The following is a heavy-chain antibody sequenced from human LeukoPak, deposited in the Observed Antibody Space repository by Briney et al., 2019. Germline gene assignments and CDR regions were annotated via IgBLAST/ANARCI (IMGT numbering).Heavy chain of an antibody. CDR3: ARDGIRYSSSWYPPNFDY. J-gene: IGHJ4*02. Sequence: TGGSLRLSCAASGFTFSSYAMHWVRQAPGKGLEWVAVISYDGSNKYYADSVKGRFTISRDNSKNTLYLQMNSLRAEDTAVYYCARDGIRYSSSWYPPNFDYWGQGTLVTVSS. V-gene: IGHV3-30-3*01. D-gene: IGHD6-13*01. CDR2: ISYDGSNK. CDR1: GFTFSSYA.